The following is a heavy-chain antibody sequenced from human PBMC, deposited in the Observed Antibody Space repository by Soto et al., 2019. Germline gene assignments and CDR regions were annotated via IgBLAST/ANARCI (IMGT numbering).Heavy chain of an antibody. CDR1: GFTFGRYS. Sequence: GGCLGLSCAASGFTFGRYSMNWVRQAPGQGLEWVSSISSSGKTISYADSVKGRFTISRDNAKNSLYLQMNSLRAEDTAVYYCARDPEKYSGSGLEIDNWAQGTLVAVSS. CDR3: ARDPEKYSGSGLEIDN. D-gene: IGHD5-12*01. CDR2: ISSSGKTI. J-gene: IGHJ4*01. V-gene: IGHV3-48*01.